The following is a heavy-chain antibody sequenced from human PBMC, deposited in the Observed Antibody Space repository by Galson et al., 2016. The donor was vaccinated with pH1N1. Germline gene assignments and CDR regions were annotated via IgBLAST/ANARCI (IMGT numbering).Heavy chain of an antibody. CDR1: GFTFRSYA. D-gene: IGHD6-13*01. Sequence: SLRLSCAASGFTFRSYAMSWVRQAPGKGLGWVSVIYSGGSSTYYADSVKGRFTMSRDNSKNTLYLQMNSLRVEDTAVYYCAKGGSSSWYVYHYYMDVWGQGTMVTVSS. CDR2: IYSGGSST. V-gene: IGHV3-23*03. J-gene: IGHJ6*03. CDR3: AKGGSSSWYVYHYYMDV.